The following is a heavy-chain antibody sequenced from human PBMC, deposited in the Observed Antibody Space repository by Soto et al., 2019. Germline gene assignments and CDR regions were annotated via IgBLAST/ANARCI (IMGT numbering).Heavy chain of an antibody. CDR2: LSGSGSTT. D-gene: IGHD5-12*01. CDR3: ARASKGYTGYDLEY. Sequence: EVQLLESGGDLVQPGGSLRLSCAASGFSFGGYGMSWVRQAPGKGLEWVSALSGSGSTTYYADSVRGRFIISRDNPRDTLFLQMNSLRAEDTAVYFCARASKGYTGYDLEYWGQGTVVTVSP. J-gene: IGHJ4*02. CDR1: GFSFGGYG. V-gene: IGHV3-23*01.